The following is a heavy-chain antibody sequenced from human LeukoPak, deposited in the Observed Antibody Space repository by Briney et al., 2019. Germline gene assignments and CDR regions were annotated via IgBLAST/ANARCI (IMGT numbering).Heavy chain of an antibody. V-gene: IGHV4-4*09. Sequence: SETLSLTCTVSGGSFTSYYWSWIRQSPGKGLDWIGYIRTSGSTNYNPSLKSRVTISLNTSKNQFSLKLSSVTAADTAVYFCARLLIVSQFDYWGQGTLVTVSS. CDR3: ARLLIVSQFDY. D-gene: IGHD2-21*01. CDR1: GGSFTSYY. J-gene: IGHJ4*02. CDR2: IRTSGST.